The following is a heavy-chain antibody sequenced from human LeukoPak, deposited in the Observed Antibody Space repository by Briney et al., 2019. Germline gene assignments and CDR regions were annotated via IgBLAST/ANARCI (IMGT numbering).Heavy chain of an antibody. D-gene: IGHD3-3*01. V-gene: IGHV1-8*03. CDR1: GYTVTSYD. CDR2: MSPNSGNT. CDR3: ARSDSSITIFGVVIVNSTDY. Sequence: ASVKVSCKASGYTVTSYDINWVRQATGQGLEWMGWMSPNSGNTGYAQKFQGRVTITRNTSISTAYMELSSLRSEDTAVYYCARSDSSITIFGVVIVNSTDYWGQGTLVTVSS. J-gene: IGHJ4*02.